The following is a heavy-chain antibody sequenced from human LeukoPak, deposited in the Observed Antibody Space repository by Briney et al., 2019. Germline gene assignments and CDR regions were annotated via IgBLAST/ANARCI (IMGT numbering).Heavy chain of an antibody. CDR3: ASFEWLFGLDAFDI. J-gene: IGHJ3*02. D-gene: IGHD3-3*01. CDR1: GFTFSSYW. CDR2: IKQDGSEK. V-gene: IGHV3-7*01. Sequence: GGSLRLSCAASGFTFSSYWMSWVRQAPGKGLEWVANIKQDGSEKYYVDSVKGRFTISRDNAKNSLYLQMNSLRAEDTAVYYCASFEWLFGLDAFDIWGQGTMVTVSS.